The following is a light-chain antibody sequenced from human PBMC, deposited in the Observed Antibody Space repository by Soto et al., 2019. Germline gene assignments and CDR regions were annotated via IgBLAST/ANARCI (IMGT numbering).Light chain of an antibody. V-gene: IGKV3D-20*02. J-gene: IGKJ5*01. CDR3: QQRSNWPLIT. CDR1: QRVSSRY. CDR2: GAS. Sequence: EIVLTQSPGTLSLSPGDGATLSCRASQRVSSRYLAWYQQQPGQAPRLLIYGASDSTTGTPDRFSGSGSGTDFTITIGRLEHEDFAVYYCQQRSNWPLITFGQGTRLEIK.